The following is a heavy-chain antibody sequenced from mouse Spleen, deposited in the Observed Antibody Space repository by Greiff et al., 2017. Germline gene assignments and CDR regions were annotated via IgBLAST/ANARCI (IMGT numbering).Heavy chain of an antibody. J-gene: IGHJ4*01. Sequence: QVQLQQSGAELVKPGASVKISCKASGYAFSSYWMNWVKQRPGKGLEWIGQIYPGDGDTNYNGKFKGKATLTADKSSSTAYMQLSSLTSEDSAVYFCAREGPHYYGSSPYAMDYWGQGTSVTVSS. CDR1: GYAFSSYW. D-gene: IGHD1-1*01. CDR2: IYPGDGDT. V-gene: IGHV1-80*01. CDR3: AREGPHYYGSSPYAMDY.